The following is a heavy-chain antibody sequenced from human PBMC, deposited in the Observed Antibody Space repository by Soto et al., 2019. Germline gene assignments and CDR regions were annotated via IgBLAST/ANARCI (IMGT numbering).Heavy chain of an antibody. CDR1: GLYFSGYY. CDR3: ARRQNFFDY. J-gene: IGHJ4*02. CDR2: INHSGST. Sequence: PSETLSLTCAVYGLYFSGYYWSWIRQPPGKGLEWIGEINHSGSTNYNPSLKSRVTTSVDTSKNQFSLKLSSVTAADTAVYYCARRQNFFDYWGQGTLVTVSS. V-gene: IGHV4-34*01.